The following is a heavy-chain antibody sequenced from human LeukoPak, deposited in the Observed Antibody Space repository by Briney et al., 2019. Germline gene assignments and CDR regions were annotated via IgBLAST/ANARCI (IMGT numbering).Heavy chain of an antibody. V-gene: IGHV4-61*02. Sequence: SQTLSLTCTVSGGSISSGSYYWRWIWQPAGTGLEWIGRIYTSGSTNYNPSLKSRVTISVDTSKNQFSLKLSSVTAADTAVYYCARGARDDSSGYYTGYAFDIWGQGTMVTVSS. CDR3: ARGARDDSSGYYTGYAFDI. J-gene: IGHJ3*02. CDR1: GGSISSGSYY. CDR2: IYTSGST. D-gene: IGHD3-22*01.